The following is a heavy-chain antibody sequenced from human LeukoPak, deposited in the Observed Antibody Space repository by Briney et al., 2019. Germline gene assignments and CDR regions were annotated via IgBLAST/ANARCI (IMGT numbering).Heavy chain of an antibody. D-gene: IGHD3-10*01. J-gene: IGHJ6*02. CDR2: ISGSGGST. V-gene: IGHV3-23*01. CDR1: GITFRSLW. CDR3: AKYYGSGSYGYYYYGMDV. Sequence: GGSLRLSCAVSGITFRSLWMNWVRQAPGKGLEWVSAISGSGGSTYYADSVKGRFTISRDNSKNTLYLQMNSLRAEDTAVYYCAKYYGSGSYGYYYYGMDVWGQGTTVTVSS.